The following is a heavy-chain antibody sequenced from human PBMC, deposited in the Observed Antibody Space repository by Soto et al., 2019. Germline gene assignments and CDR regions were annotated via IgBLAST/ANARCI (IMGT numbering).Heavy chain of an antibody. J-gene: IGHJ4*02. V-gene: IGHV3-48*02. CDR3: ARGSRGTWSYFYDY. Sequence: GESLKISCAASGFTFSSYSMNWVRQAPGKGLEWVSDISSSSSTIYYADSVKGRFTISRDNAKNSLYLQMNSLRDEDTAVYYCARGSRGTWSYFYDYWGQGTLVTVSS. CDR2: ISSSSSTI. D-gene: IGHD1-26*01. CDR1: GFTFSSYS.